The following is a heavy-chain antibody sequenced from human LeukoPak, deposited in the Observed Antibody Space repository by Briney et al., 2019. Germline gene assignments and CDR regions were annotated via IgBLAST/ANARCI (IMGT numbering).Heavy chain of an antibody. CDR3: ARYYDFWSGYYWFDP. Sequence: ASVKVSCKASGYTFTSYGISWMRQAPGQGLEWMGWISAYNGNTNYAQKLQGRVTMTTDTSTSTAYMELRSLRSDDTAVYYCARYYDFWSGYYWFDPWGQGTLVTVSS. V-gene: IGHV1-18*01. CDR1: GYTFTSYG. D-gene: IGHD3-3*01. J-gene: IGHJ5*02. CDR2: ISAYNGNT.